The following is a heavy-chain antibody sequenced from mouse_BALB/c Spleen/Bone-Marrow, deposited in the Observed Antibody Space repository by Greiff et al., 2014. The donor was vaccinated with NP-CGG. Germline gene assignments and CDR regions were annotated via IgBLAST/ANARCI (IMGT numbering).Heavy chain of an antibody. Sequence: EVMLVESGGGLVQPGGSRKLSCAASGFTFSSFGIHWVRQAPEKGLEWVAYISSDSSTIYYADTVKGRLTISRDNPKNTLFLQMTSLRSEDTAMYYCARSNYVGYYAMDYWGQGTSVAVSS. J-gene: IGHJ4*01. CDR3: ARSNYVGYYAMDY. D-gene: IGHD1-1*01. CDR1: GFTFSSFG. V-gene: IGHV5-17*02. CDR2: ISSDSSTI.